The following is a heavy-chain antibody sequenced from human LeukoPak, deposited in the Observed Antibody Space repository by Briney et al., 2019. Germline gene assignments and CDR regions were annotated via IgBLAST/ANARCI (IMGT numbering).Heavy chain of an antibody. CDR1: GGSISSSSYY. CDR2: IYYSGST. Sequence: SETLSLTCTVSGGSISSSSYYWGWIRQPPGKGLEWIGSIYYSGSTYYNPSLKSRVTISVETSKNQFSLKLRSVTAADAAVYYCASGYDSSAYQPFIDYWGQGTLVTVSS. D-gene: IGHD3-22*01. CDR3: ASGYDSSAYQPFIDY. V-gene: IGHV4-39*01. J-gene: IGHJ4*02.